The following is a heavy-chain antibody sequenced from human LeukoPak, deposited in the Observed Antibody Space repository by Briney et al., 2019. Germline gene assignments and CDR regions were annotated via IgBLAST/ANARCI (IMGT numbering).Heavy chain of an antibody. Sequence: GRSLRLSFAASGFTFNVYGMHWVRLAPAKGLEWVAFISFHGSDEPYAYSVRGRFTISRDISKNTLYLQMNSLRPEDTALYYCARVRQPYCGAGCPHFYGMDVWGQGTTVTVSS. CDR3: ARVRQPYCGAGCPHFYGMDV. J-gene: IGHJ6*02. V-gene: IGHV3-30*03. D-gene: IGHD2-21*02. CDR2: ISFHGSDE. CDR1: GFTFNVYG.